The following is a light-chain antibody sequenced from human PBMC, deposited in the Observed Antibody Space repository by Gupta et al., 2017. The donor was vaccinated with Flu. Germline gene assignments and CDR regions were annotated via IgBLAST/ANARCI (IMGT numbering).Light chain of an antibody. J-gene: IGKJ3*01. V-gene: IGKV1D-12*01. Sequence: IQMTQSPSSVSASVGDRFTITCRASQGISSWLAWYQQKPGKAPKLLIYGASRLDSGVPSRFSGSGSGTDFTLTIDSLQPEDFATYFCQQESIFPRTFGHGTKVDVK. CDR2: GAS. CDR3: QQESIFPRT. CDR1: QGISSW.